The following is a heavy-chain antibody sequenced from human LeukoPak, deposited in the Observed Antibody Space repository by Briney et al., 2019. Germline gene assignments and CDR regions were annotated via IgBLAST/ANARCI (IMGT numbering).Heavy chain of an antibody. CDR1: GFTFSSYS. CDR3: ARDHPGSSYYYYYGMDV. D-gene: IGHD3-10*01. V-gene: IGHV3-21*01. J-gene: IGHJ6*02. Sequence: GGSLRLSCAASGFTFSSYSMNWVRQAPGKGLEWVSSISSSSSYIYYADSVKGRFTISRDNAKNSLYLQMNSLRAEDTAVYYCARDHPGSSYYYYYGMDVWGQGTTVTVSS. CDR2: ISSSSSYI.